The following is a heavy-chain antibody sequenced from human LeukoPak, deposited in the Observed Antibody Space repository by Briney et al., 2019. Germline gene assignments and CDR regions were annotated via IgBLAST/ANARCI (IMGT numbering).Heavy chain of an antibody. Sequence: SETLSLTCTVSGGSISSYYWSWIRQPPGKGLEWIGYIYTSGSTNYNPSLKSRVTISVDTSKNQFSLKLSSVTAADTAVYYCARRTKLRLGYYYYYYMDVWGKGTTVTVSS. CDR3: ARRTKLRLGYYYYYYMDV. CDR1: GGSISSYY. J-gene: IGHJ6*03. D-gene: IGHD3-16*01. CDR2: IYTSGST. V-gene: IGHV4-4*09.